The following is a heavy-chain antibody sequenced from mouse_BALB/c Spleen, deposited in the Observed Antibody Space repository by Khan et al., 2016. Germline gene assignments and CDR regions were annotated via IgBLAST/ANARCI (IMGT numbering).Heavy chain of an antibody. V-gene: IGHV14-4*02. J-gene: IGHJ2*01. D-gene: IGHD1-1*01. CDR3: NASYYGSDIYFDY. Sequence: EVQLQESGAELVRSGASVKLSCTASVFNIKDYYMHWVKQRPEQGLAWHVWIDLEICDTEYAPKFQGKASMNADTSSNAAYLQFSSLTSQDTAVYYCNASYYGSDIYFDYWGQGTTLTVSS. CDR1: VFNIKDYY. CDR2: IDLEICDT.